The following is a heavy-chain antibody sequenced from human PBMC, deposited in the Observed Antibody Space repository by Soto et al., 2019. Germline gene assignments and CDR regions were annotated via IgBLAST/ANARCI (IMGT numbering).Heavy chain of an antibody. V-gene: IGHV3-23*01. CDR1: GFTFSSYA. D-gene: IGHD3-22*01. Sequence: GGSLRLSCAASGFTFSSYAMSWVRQAPGKGLEWVSAISGSGGSTYYADSVKGLFTISRDNSKNTLYLQMNSLRAEDTAVYYCANGGDYYDSSGYYYDRYDAFDIWGQGTMVTVSS. CDR2: ISGSGGST. J-gene: IGHJ3*02. CDR3: ANGGDYYDSSGYYYDRYDAFDI.